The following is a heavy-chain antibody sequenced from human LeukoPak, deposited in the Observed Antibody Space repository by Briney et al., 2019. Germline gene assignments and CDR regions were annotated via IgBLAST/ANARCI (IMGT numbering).Heavy chain of an antibody. CDR2: VVGSASGT. V-gene: IGHV3-23*01. CDR1: TFTCSSYT. J-gene: IGHJ4*02. D-gene: IGHD2-21*01. Sequence: GGSLSLSCAASTFTCSSYTMSWVPHAPGKGRKWGSTVVGSASGTCYAESVKGRFTISRDNSKNPLYLQMNSLRAEDTAVYYCAKGGDGRYYSRADYWGQGTLVTVSS. CDR3: AKGGDGRYYSRADY.